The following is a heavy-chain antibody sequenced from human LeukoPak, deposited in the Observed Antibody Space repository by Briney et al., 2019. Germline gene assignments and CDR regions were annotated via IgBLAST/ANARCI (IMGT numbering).Heavy chain of an antibody. CDR2: MNPNSGNT. J-gene: IGHJ6*03. D-gene: IGHD3-10*01. CDR3: ARAWVHIVRGVLVTYYYYYMDV. CDR1: GYTFTSYD. V-gene: IGHV1-8*01. Sequence: ASVKVSCKACGYTFTSYDINWVRQATGQGLEWMGWMNPNSGNTGYAQKFQGRVTMTRNTSISTAYMELSSLRSEDTAVYYCARAWVHIVRGVLVTYYYYYMDVWGKGTTVTVSS.